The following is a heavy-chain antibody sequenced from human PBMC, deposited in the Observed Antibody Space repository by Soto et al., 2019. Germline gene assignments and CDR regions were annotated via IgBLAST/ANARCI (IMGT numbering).Heavy chain of an antibody. CDR3: ARPFRYSSSRSAFDI. J-gene: IGHJ3*02. V-gene: IGHV5-51*01. CDR2: IYPGDSDT. CDR1: GYSFTSYW. D-gene: IGHD6-13*01. Sequence: PGESLKISCKGSGYSFTSYWIGWVRQMPVKGLEWMGIIYPGDSDTRYSPSFQGQVTISADKSISTAYLQWSSLKASDTAMYYCARPFRYSSSRSAFDIWGQGTMVTVSS.